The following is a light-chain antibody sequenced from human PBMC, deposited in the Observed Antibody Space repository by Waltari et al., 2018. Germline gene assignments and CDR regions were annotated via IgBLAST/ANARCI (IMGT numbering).Light chain of an antibody. CDR3: YSATDNYRV. V-gene: IGLV3-27*01. Sequence: SYELTQPSSVSVSPGQTARITCSGDVLAKKYARWFQQKPGQVPVVVSYKDRERPSGIPERVSGSSSGTTVTLTIGGAQVEDEGDYYCYSATDNYRVFGGGTKLTVL. CDR2: KDR. J-gene: IGLJ3*02. CDR1: VLAKKY.